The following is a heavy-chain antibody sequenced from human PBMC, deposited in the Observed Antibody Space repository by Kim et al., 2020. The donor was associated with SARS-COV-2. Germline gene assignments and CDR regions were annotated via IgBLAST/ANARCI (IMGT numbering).Heavy chain of an antibody. J-gene: IGHJ4*02. CDR3: VRDLYGDHDY. Sequence: TSYADSVKGRVTISRDNAKNTLSLQMSSLRAEDTALYYCVRDLYGDHDYWGQGTLVTVSS. CDR2: T. D-gene: IGHD4-17*01. V-gene: IGHV3-74*01.